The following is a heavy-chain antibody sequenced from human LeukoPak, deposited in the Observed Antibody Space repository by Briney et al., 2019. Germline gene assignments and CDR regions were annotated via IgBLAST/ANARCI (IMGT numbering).Heavy chain of an antibody. D-gene: IGHD2/OR15-2a*01. J-gene: IGHJ4*02. Sequence: ASVKVSCKASGYTFSTYPMNWVRQAPRQGLEWMGWINTNTGSPTYAQGLTGRFVFSLDTSVSTAFLQINSLKAEDTALYYCVRVINTTVFSNYGGREP. CDR1: GYTFSTYP. CDR2: INTNTGSP. V-gene: IGHV7-4-1*02. CDR3: VRVINTTVFSNY.